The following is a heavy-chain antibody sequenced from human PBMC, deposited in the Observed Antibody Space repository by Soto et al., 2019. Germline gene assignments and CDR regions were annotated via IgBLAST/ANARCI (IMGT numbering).Heavy chain of an antibody. CDR2: ISSGSDYI. Sequence: EVQLVESGGGLVKPEGSLRLSCAASGFTFRSYSMNWVRQAPGKGLEWVSSISSGSDYIFYADSVKGRFTISRDNAKNSLFLQMNSLTAEDTAVYYCARSPVGDAFNVWGQGTVVTVSS. CDR1: GFTFRSYS. J-gene: IGHJ3*01. CDR3: ARSPVGDAFNV. V-gene: IGHV3-21*01.